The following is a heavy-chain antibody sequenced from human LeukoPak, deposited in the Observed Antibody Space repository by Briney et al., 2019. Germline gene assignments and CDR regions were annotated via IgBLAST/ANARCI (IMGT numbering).Heavy chain of an antibody. CDR2: IYYGGST. D-gene: IGHD1-1*01. CDR1: GGSINSGGYY. CDR3: ARLVRRRAFDI. V-gene: IGHV4-31*03. J-gene: IGHJ3*02. Sequence: PSETLSLTCTVSGGSINSGGYYWIWIRQHPGKDLEWIGYIYYGGSTYYNPSLKSRLTISVDTSKNQFSLKLSSVTAADTAVYYCARLVRRRAFDIWGQGTMVTVSS.